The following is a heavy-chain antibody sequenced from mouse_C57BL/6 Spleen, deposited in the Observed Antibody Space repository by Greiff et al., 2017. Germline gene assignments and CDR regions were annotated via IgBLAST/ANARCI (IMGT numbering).Heavy chain of an antibody. CDR2: IYPGNSDT. V-gene: IGHV1-5*01. J-gene: IGHJ4*01. Sequence: EVQLQQSGTVLARPGASVKMSCKTSGYTFTSYWMHWVKQRPGQGLEWIGAIYPGNSDTSYNQKFKGKAKLTAVTSASTAYMELSSLTNEDSAVYYCTRGFYYYGSSFHYYAMDYWGQGTSVTVSS. D-gene: IGHD1-1*01. CDR1: GYTFTSYW. CDR3: TRGFYYYGSSFHYYAMDY.